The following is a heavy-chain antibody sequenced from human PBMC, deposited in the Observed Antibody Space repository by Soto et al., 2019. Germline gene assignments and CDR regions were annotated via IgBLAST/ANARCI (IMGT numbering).Heavy chain of an antibody. Sequence: GGSLRLSCAASGFTFSNAWMSWVRQAPGKGLEWVGRIKSKTDGGTTDYAAPVKGRFTISRDDSKNTLYLQMNSLKTEDTAVYYCTTDSIAVAGAFDYWGQGTLVTVSS. D-gene: IGHD6-19*01. CDR3: TTDSIAVAGAFDY. CDR1: GFTFSNAW. CDR2: IKSKTDGGTT. V-gene: IGHV3-15*01. J-gene: IGHJ4*02.